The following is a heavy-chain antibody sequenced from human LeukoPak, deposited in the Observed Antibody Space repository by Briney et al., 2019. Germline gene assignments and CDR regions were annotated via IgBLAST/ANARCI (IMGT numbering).Heavy chain of an antibody. J-gene: IGHJ4*02. CDR2: IRYDGSNK. Sequence: GGSLILSCAASGFTFSSYGMHWVRQAPGKGLEWVAFIRYDGSNKYYADSVKGRFTIPRDNSKNTLYLQMNSLRDEDTAVYYCAKDAIYSSSWPYYLDYWGQGTLVTVSS. CDR3: AKDAIYSSSWPYYLDY. V-gene: IGHV3-30*02. D-gene: IGHD6-13*01. CDR1: GFTFSSYG.